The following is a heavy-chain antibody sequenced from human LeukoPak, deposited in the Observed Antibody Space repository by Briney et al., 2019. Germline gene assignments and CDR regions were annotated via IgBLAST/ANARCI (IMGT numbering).Heavy chain of an antibody. J-gene: IGHJ4*02. CDR2: IYPGDSDT. CDR1: GYSFSTYW. Sequence: GESLKISCKGSGYSFSTYWIAWVRQVPGKGLEWMGIIYPGDSDTRYSPSFQGQVTISDDKSISTAYLQWSSLKASDTAMYYCARLLEGVAGTWGYWGQGTLVTVSS. CDR3: ARLLEGVAGTWGY. D-gene: IGHD6-19*01. V-gene: IGHV5-51*01.